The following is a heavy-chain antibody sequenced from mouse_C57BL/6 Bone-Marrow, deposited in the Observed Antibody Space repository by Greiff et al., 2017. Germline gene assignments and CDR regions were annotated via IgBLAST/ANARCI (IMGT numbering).Heavy chain of an antibody. CDR1: GYTFTGYG. D-gene: IGHD2-3*01. CDR3: ARFYDGYLDY. J-gene: IGHJ2*01. V-gene: IGHV1-81*01. Sequence: VQLQQSGPELARPGASVKLSCKASGYTFTGYGISWVKQRTGQGLEWIGEIYPKSGDTYYNEKFKGKDTLTADKSSSTAYMELRSLTSEDSAVYVCARFYDGYLDYWGQGTTLTVSS. CDR2: IYPKSGDT.